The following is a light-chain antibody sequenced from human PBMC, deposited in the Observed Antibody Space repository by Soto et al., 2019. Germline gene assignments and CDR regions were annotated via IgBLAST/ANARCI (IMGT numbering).Light chain of an antibody. Sequence: QSALTQPASVSVSPGQSITISCTGTSSDVGGYNYVSWYQQYPGKAPKLMIYDVSNRPSGVSNRFSGSKSDNTASLTISGLQAEEEADYYCTSYTSSSTLYVFGTGTKVTV. V-gene: IGLV2-14*01. CDR3: TSYTSSSTLYV. J-gene: IGLJ1*01. CDR2: DVS. CDR1: SSDVGGYNY.